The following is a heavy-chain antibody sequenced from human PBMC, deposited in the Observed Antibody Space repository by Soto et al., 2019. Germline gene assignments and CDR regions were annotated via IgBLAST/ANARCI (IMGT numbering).Heavy chain of an antibody. CDR1: GFTFSSYA. V-gene: IGHV3-30*18. D-gene: IGHD6-6*01. Sequence: PGGSLRLSCAASGFTFSSYAMSWVRQAPGKGLEWVAVISYDGSNKYYADSVKGRFTISRDNSKNTLYLQMNSLRAEDTAVYYCAKEKAARADYYGMDVWGQGTTVTVSS. J-gene: IGHJ6*02. CDR3: AKEKAARADYYGMDV. CDR2: ISYDGSNK.